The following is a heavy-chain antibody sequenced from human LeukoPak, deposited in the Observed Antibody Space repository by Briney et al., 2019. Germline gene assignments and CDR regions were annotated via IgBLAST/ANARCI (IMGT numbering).Heavy chain of an antibody. CDR2: INHKGST. Sequence: SETLSLTCAVYGGSFSGYFWSWIRQSPGKGPEWIGEINHKGSTNYNPSLKSRVTISVDTSKNQFSLRLSSVTAAETAVYYCAREMSWARGAFDMWGQGTKVTVSS. V-gene: IGHV4-34*01. D-gene: IGHD3-10*01. J-gene: IGHJ3*02. CDR3: AREMSWARGAFDM. CDR1: GGSFSGYF.